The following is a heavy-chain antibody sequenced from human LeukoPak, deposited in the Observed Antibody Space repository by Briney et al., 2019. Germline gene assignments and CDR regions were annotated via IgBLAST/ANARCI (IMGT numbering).Heavy chain of an antibody. D-gene: IGHD3-22*01. Sequence: GGSLRLSCSASGFTFSSYAMHWVRQAPGKGLEYVSGISAIGRSTYYADSVKGRFTISRDNSKNTLYLQMSSLRTEDTAVYYCVKRLYYYDTSGPSDYWGQGTLVTVSS. V-gene: IGHV3-64D*09. CDR2: ISAIGRST. CDR1: GFTFSSYA. J-gene: IGHJ4*01. CDR3: VKRLYYYDTSGPSDY.